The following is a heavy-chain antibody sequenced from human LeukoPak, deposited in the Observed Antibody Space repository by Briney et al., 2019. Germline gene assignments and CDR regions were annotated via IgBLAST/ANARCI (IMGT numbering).Heavy chain of an antibody. CDR2: VHLDGRT. CDR3: AREGGFYRPLDY. D-gene: IGHD3-3*01. J-gene: IGHJ4*02. CDR1: GGSVINTNW. V-gene: IGHV4-4*02. Sequence: PSETLSLTCGVSGGSVINTNWWTWVRQPPGKGLEWIGEVHLDGRTNYNPSLESRLTMSVDVSENQVSLKLTSVTAADTAVYYCAREGGFYRPLDYSGQGTLVTVST.